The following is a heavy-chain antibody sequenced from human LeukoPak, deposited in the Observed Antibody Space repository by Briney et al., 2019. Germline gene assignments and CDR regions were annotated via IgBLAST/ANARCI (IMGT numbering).Heavy chain of an antibody. J-gene: IGHJ4*02. CDR1: GGSFSGYY. D-gene: IGHD3-9*01. V-gene: IGHV4-34*01. CDR3: ARGPSLRYFDRSYYFDY. Sequence: SETLSLTYAVYGGSFSGYYWSWIRQPPGKGLEWIGEINHSGSTNYNPSLKSRVTISVDTSKNQFSLKLSSVTAAHTAVYYCARGPSLRYFDRSYYFDYWGQGTLVTVSS. CDR2: INHSGST.